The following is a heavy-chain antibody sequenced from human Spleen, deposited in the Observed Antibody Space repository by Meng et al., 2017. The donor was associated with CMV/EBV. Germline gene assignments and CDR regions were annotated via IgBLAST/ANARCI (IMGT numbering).Heavy chain of an antibody. CDR1: GFTFSDYY. V-gene: IGHV3-11*04. CDR2: ISSSGSTI. J-gene: IGHJ3*02. CDR3: ARSPTPHDAFDI. Sequence: GGSLRLSCAASGFTFSDYYMSWIRQAPGKGLEWVSYISSSGSTIYYAASVKGRFTISRDNAKNSLYLKMNSLRAEDTAVYYCARSPTPHDAFDIWGQGTTVTVSS. D-gene: IGHD4-17*01.